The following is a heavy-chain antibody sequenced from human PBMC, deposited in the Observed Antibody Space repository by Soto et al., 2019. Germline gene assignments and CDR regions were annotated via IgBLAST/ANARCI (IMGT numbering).Heavy chain of an antibody. D-gene: IGHD3-22*01. CDR3: ARHGGDSRDDWFDP. CDR2: IYYSGRT. Sequence: SETLCLTCTVSGGSISGYCGSWIRQPPGKGLEWIGYIYYSGRTNYNPSLKSRVTISVDTSKNQFSLKLSSVTAADTGVYYCARHGGDSRDDWFDPWGQGTLVTVS. CDR1: GGSISGYC. V-gene: IGHV4-59*08. J-gene: IGHJ5*02.